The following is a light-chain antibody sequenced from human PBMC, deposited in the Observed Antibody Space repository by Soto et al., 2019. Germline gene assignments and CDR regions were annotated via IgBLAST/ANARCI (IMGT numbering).Light chain of an antibody. V-gene: IGLV2-14*03. CDR1: TSDVGGYNY. CDR3: SSYTTSGTWV. Sequence: QSALTQPASVSGSPGQSITISCTGTTSDVGGYNYVSWYQQHPGKAPKLMIFVVNNRPSGLSNRFSGSKSVNTASLTISGLQAEDEAHYYCSSYTTSGTWVFGGGTKLTVL. J-gene: IGLJ3*02. CDR2: VVN.